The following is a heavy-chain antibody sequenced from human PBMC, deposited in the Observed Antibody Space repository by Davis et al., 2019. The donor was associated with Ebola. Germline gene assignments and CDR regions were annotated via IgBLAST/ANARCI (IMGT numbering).Heavy chain of an antibody. V-gene: IGHV4-38-2*02. CDR1: GYSISSGYY. J-gene: IGHJ5*02. CDR2: IYHSGST. D-gene: IGHD3-10*01. Sequence: MPSETLSLTCTVSGYSISSGYYWGWIRQPPGKGLEWIGSIYHSGSTYYNPSLKSRVTISVDTSKNQFSLKLSSVTAADTAVYYCARVGVWFGELGNWFDPWGQGTLVTVSS. CDR3: ARVGVWFGELGNWFDP.